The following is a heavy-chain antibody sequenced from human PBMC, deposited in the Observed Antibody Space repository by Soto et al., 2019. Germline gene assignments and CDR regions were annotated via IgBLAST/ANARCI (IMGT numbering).Heavy chain of an antibody. Sequence: QVQLQQWGAGLLKPSETLSLTCAVYGGSFSGYYWSWIRQPPGKGLEWIGEINHSGSTNYNPSLKSRVTILVDTSKNQFSLKLSSVTAADTAVYYCARWGVVVVAATFDPWGQGTLVTVSS. J-gene: IGHJ5*02. CDR2: INHSGST. CDR3: ARWGVVVVAATFDP. D-gene: IGHD2-15*01. V-gene: IGHV4-34*01. CDR1: GGSFSGYY.